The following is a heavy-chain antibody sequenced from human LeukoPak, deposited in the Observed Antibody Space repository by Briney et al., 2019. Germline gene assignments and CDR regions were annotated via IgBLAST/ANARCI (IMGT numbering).Heavy chain of an antibody. CDR3: AGQPSSQQLVHFDY. CDR2: IYYSGST. Sequence: SETLSLTCTVSGGSISSSSYYWGWIRQPPGKGLEWIGSIYYSGSTYYNPSLKSRVTISVDTSKNQFSLKLSSVTAADTAVYYCAGQPSSQQLVHFDYWGQGTLVTVSS. D-gene: IGHD6-13*01. V-gene: IGHV4-39*01. J-gene: IGHJ4*02. CDR1: GGSISSSSYY.